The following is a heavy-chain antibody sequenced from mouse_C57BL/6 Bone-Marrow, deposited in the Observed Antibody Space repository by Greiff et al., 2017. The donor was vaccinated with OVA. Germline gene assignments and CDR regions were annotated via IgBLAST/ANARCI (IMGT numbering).Heavy chain of an antibody. Sequence: QVQLQQPGAELVMPGASVKLSCKASGYTFTSYWMHWVKLRPGQGLEWIGEIDPSDSYTNYNQKFKGKSTLTVDKSSSTAYMQLSSLTSEDSAVDYCARNVYGSSSFAYWGQGTLVTVSA. J-gene: IGHJ3*01. CDR1: GYTFTSYW. D-gene: IGHD1-1*01. CDR3: ARNVYGSSSFAY. CDR2: IDPSDSYT. V-gene: IGHV1-69*01.